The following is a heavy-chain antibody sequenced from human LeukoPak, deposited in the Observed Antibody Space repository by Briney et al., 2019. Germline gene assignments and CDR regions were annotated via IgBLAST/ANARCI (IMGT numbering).Heavy chain of an antibody. CDR1: GGSISSTTYY. V-gene: IGHV4-39*07. D-gene: IGHD3-10*01. Sequence: PSETLSLTCTVSGGSISSTTYYWGWIRQPPGKGLEWIGSIYYSGNTYHNPSHKSRVTISVDTSKNQFSLKLSSVTAADTAVYYCASDSPGSSGSYQFDYWGQGTLVTVSS. CDR2: IYYSGNT. J-gene: IGHJ4*02. CDR3: ASDSPGSSGSYQFDY.